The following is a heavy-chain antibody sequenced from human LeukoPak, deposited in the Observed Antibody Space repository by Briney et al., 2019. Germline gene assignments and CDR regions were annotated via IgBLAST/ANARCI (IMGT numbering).Heavy chain of an antibody. V-gene: IGHV4-39*01. Sequence: SETLSLTCTVSGGSIISSDYHWGWVRQPPGTGLEWIGTISYSGNTDYNPSLRSRVAVSMDTSNNQFSLRLSSVTAADTAVYHCARHCCTGPSKRVFDFWGQGTMVTVSS. CDR1: GGSIISSDYH. CDR2: ISYSGNT. D-gene: IGHD2-8*02. CDR3: ARHCCTGPSKRVFDF. J-gene: IGHJ3*01.